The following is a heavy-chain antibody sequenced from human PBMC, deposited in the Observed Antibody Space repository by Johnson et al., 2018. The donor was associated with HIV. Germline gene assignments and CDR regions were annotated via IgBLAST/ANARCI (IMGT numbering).Heavy chain of an antibody. Sequence: VQLVESGGGVVQPGGSLRLTCAASGFTFSDFGMHWVRQAPGMGLQWVAFIRYDGGYTSYADSVKGRFTISRDNSKNTLYLQVNSLSAEDTAGYYCVAQQWLGFNDVFDMWGQGTTVSVSS. CDR1: GFTFSDFG. CDR2: IRYDGGYT. CDR3: VAQQWLGFNDVFDM. V-gene: IGHV3-30*02. J-gene: IGHJ3*02. D-gene: IGHD6-19*01.